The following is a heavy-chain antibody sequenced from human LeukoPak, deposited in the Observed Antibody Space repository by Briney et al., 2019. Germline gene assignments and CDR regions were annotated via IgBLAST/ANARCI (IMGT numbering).Heavy chain of an antibody. D-gene: IGHD5-12*01. J-gene: IGHJ6*03. CDR1: GFTFSNYA. CDR2: ISYDGSNK. CDR3: ARSLATSYYYMDV. V-gene: IGHV3-30*04. Sequence: GGSLRLSCAASGFTFSNYAMHCVRQAPGKGLEWVAVISYDGSNKYYADSVKGQFTTSRDNSKNTLFLQMSSLRAEDTAVYYCARSLATSYYYMDVWGKGTTVTVSS.